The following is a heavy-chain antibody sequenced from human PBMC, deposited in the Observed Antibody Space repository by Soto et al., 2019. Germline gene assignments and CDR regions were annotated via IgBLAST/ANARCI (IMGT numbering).Heavy chain of an antibody. V-gene: IGHV3-30*18. J-gene: IGHJ4*02. D-gene: IGHD3-9*01. CDR2: ISYDGSNK. CDR1: GFTFSSYG. CDR3: AKDRDDILTGYYTSLDFDY. Sequence: QVQLVESGGGVVQPGRSLRLSCAASGFTFSSYGMHWVRQAPGKGLEWVAVISYDGSNKYYADSVKGRFPISRDNSKNTLYLQMNSLRAEDTAVYYCAKDRDDILTGYYTSLDFDYWGQGTLVTVSS.